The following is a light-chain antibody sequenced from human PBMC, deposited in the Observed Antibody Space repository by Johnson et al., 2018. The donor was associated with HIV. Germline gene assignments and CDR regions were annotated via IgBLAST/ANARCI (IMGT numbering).Light chain of an antibody. CDR2: DNN. J-gene: IGLJ1*01. CDR1: NSNIGSNY. Sequence: QSVLTQPPSVSAAPGQKVTISCSGSNSNIGSNYVSWYQQLPGTAPKLLIYDNNKRPSGIPDRFSGSKSGTSATLGITGLQTGDEADYYCGPWDSSLRAVVFGTGTKVTVL. CDR3: GPWDSSLRAVV. V-gene: IGLV1-51*01.